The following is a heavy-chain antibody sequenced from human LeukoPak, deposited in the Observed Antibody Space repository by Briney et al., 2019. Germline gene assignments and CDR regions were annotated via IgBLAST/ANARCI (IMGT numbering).Heavy chain of an antibody. D-gene: IGHD4-17*01. J-gene: IGHJ4*02. CDR2: IKQDGSEK. Sequence: GGSLRLSCAAPGFTFSHYGMNWVRHTPGKGLEWVANIKQDGSEKYYVDSVKGRFTISRDNAKNSLYLQMNSLRAEDTAVYYCARVSPNTVTTLRYFDYWGQGTLVTVSS. CDR1: GFTFSHYG. CDR3: ARVSPNTVTTLRYFDY. V-gene: IGHV3-7*01.